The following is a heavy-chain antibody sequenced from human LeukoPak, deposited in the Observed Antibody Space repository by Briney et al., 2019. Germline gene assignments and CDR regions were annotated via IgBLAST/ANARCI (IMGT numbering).Heavy chain of an antibody. V-gene: IGHV3-30*18. D-gene: IGHD6-6*01. CDR1: GFTFSSYG. CDR2: ISYDGSNK. Sequence: PGRSLRLSCAASGFTFSSYGMHWVRQAPGKGLEWVAVISYDGSNKYYADSVKGRFTISRDNSKNTLYLQMNSLRAEDTAVYYCAKDRRSSSSGWFDPWGQGTLVTVSS. J-gene: IGHJ5*02. CDR3: AKDRRSSSSGWFDP.